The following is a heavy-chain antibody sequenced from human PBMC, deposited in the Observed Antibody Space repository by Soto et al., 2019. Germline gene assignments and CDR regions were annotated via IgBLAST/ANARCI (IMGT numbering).Heavy chain of an antibody. V-gene: IGHV3-30*18. J-gene: IGHJ6*02. CDR2: ISYDGSNK. D-gene: IGHD4-17*01. CDR3: AKDCTVTQLYYYYYGMDV. CDR1: GFTFSSYG. Sequence: QVQLVESGGGVVQPGRSLRLSCAASGFTFSSYGMHWVRQAPGKGLEWVAVISYDGSNKYYADSVKGRFTISRDNSKNTXXLQMNSLRAEDTAVYYCAKDCTVTQLYYYYYGMDVWGQGTTVTVSS.